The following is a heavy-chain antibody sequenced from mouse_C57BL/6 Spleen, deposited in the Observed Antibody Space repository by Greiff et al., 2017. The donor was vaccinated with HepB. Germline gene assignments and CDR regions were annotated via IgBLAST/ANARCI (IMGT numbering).Heavy chain of an antibody. CDR1: GYAFSSYW. CDR2: IYPGDGDT. J-gene: IGHJ3*01. Sequence: VKLQESGAELVKPGASVKISCKASGYAFSSYWMNWVKQRPGKGLEWIGQIYPGDGDTNYNGKFKGKATLTADKSSSTAYMQLSSLTSEDSAVYVCASLDSSGSWFAYWGQGTLVTVSA. V-gene: IGHV1-80*01. CDR3: ASLDSSGSWFAY. D-gene: IGHD3-2*02.